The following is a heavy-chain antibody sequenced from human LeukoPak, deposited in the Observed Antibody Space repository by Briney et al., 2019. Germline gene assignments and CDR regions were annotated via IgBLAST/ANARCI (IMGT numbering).Heavy chain of an antibody. V-gene: IGHV3-23*01. J-gene: IGHJ4*02. D-gene: IGHD5-18*01. Sequence: GGSLRLSCAASGFTFSSYAMSWVRQAPGKGLEWVSAISGSGGSTYYADSVKGRFTISRDNSKNTLYPQMNSLRAEDTAVYYCAKDQIRYSYGPGLFDYWGQGTLVTVSS. CDR2: ISGSGGST. CDR3: AKDQIRYSYGPGLFDY. CDR1: GFTFSSYA.